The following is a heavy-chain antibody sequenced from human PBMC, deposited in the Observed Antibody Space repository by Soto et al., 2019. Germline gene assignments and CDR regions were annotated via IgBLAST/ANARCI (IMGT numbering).Heavy chain of an antibody. CDR1: GYTFTGYY. CDR3: ARGGAAAGTRGHWFDP. V-gene: IGHV1-2*04. CDR2: INPNSGGT. Sequence: ASVKVSCKASGYTFTGYYMHWVRQAPGQGLEWMGWINPNSGGTNYAQKFQGWVTMTRDTSISTACMELSRLRSDDTAVYYCARGGAAAGTRGHWFDPWGQGTLVTVSS. D-gene: IGHD6-13*01. J-gene: IGHJ5*02.